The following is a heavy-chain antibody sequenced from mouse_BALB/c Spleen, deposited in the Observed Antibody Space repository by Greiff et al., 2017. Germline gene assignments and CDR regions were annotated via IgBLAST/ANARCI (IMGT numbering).Heavy chain of an antibody. J-gene: IGHJ1*01. V-gene: IGHV5-17*02. D-gene: IGHD2-10*02. Sequence: EVQLHESGGGLVQPGGSRKLSCAASGFTFSSFGMHWVRQAPEKGLEWVAYISSCRSTIYYADTVTGRFTISRDNPKNTLFLQMTSLRSEDTAMYYCARRGYGNLYWYFDVWGAGTTGTVSS. CDR3: ARRGYGNLYWYFDV. CDR1: GFTFSSFG. CDR2: ISSCRSTI.